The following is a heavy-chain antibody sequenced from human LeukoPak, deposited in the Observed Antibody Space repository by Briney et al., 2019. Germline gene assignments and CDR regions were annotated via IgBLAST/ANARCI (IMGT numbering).Heavy chain of an antibody. CDR3: AKYVQGEVPAVYYYYYGMDV. CDR1: GFTFSSYA. J-gene: IGHJ6*02. V-gene: IGHV3-23*01. CDR2: ISGSGGST. D-gene: IGHD2-2*01. Sequence: GGSLRLSCAASGFTFSSYAMSWVRQAPGKGLEWVSAISGSGGSTYYADSVKGRFTISRDNSKNTLYLQMNSLRAEDTAVYYCAKYVQGEVPAVYYYYYGMDVWGQGTTVTVSS.